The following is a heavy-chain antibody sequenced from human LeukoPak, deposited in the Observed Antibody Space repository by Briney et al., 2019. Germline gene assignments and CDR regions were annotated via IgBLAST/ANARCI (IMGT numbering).Heavy chain of an antibody. CDR2: IYYSGST. J-gene: IGHJ5*02. CDR1: GGSISSSSYY. Sequence: SETLSLTCTVSGGSISSSSYYWGWIRQPPGKGLEWIGSIYYSGSTYYNPSLKSRVTISVDTSKNQFSLKLSSVAAADTAVYYCASLRLASKQLYPWGQGTLVTVSS. CDR3: ASLRLASKQLYP. D-gene: IGHD6-6*01. V-gene: IGHV4-39*07.